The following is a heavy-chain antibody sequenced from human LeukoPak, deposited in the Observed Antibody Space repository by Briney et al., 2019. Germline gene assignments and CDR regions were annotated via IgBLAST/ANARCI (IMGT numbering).Heavy chain of an antibody. Sequence: SETLSLTCTVSGGSISSGGYYWSWIRQHPGKGLEWIGYIYYSGSTYYNPSLKSRVTISVDTSKNQFSLKLSSVTAADTAVYYCARSSVVPAAIPYNWFDPWGQGTLVTVSS. V-gene: IGHV4-31*03. CDR3: ARSSVVPAAIPYNWFDP. J-gene: IGHJ5*02. CDR2: IYYSGST. D-gene: IGHD2-2*01. CDR1: GGSISSGGYY.